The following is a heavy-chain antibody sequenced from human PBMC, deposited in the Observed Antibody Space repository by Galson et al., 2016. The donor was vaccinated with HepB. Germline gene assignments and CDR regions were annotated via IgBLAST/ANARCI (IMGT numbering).Heavy chain of an antibody. D-gene: IGHD2/OR15-2a*01. CDR2: DSMDGRRK. J-gene: IGHJ4*02. V-gene: IGHV3-30*18. Sequence: SLRLSCAASGFTFSGYGMHWVRQAPGKGLEWVAADSMDGRRKWYAESVEGRFTISRDSFNNMLYLQMSSLRPDDTAVYFCAKRHEYCPPVGCSVDYWGQGTLVSVSS. CDR3: AKRHEYCPPVGCSVDY. CDR1: GFTFSGYG.